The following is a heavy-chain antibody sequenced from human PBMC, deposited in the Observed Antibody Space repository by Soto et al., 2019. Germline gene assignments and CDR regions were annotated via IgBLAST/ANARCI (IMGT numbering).Heavy chain of an antibody. CDR2: IYHTGPT. Sequence: TLAVPRTVEGGAGKVGGYCWTWIRQYPGKGLEWIGYIYHTGPTYYNPSLKSRVSMSVDMSKNQFSLTLTSVTAADTAIYYCARDGTSTANWIDPWGQGTLVTVSS. CDR1: GGAGKVGGYC. J-gene: IGHJ5*02. D-gene: IGHD2-2*01. V-gene: IGHV4-31*02. CDR3: ARDGTSTANWIDP.